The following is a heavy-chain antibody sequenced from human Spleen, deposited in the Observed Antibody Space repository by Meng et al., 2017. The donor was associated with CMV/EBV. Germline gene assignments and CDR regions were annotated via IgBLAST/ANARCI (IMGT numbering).Heavy chain of an antibody. CDR1: GGTFSNSP. D-gene: IGHD2-2*01. Sequence: SVKVSCKASGGTFSNSPISWVRQAPEQGLEWMGAIIPSLNRPHYAQTFQGRVTITTDESTSTAYMELSSLRSEDTAVYYCARDLLPADVEYYYYGMDVWGQGTTVTVSS. CDR3: ARDLLPADVEYYYYGMDV. CDR2: IIPSLNRP. J-gene: IGHJ6*02. V-gene: IGHV1-69*16.